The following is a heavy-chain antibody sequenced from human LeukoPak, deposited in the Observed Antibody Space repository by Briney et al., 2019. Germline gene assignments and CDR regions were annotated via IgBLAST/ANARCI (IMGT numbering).Heavy chain of an antibody. D-gene: IGHD6-13*01. Sequence: GGSLRLSCAASGFTFSTYSMNWVRQAPGKGLEWVSYISSSSSYIYYADSVKGRFTISRDNAKNSLYLQMNSLRAEDTAVYYCARTGIAAAGDAFDIWGQGTMATVSS. CDR3: ARTGIAAAGDAFDI. J-gene: IGHJ3*02. CDR1: GFTFSTYS. V-gene: IGHV3-21*05. CDR2: ISSSSSYI.